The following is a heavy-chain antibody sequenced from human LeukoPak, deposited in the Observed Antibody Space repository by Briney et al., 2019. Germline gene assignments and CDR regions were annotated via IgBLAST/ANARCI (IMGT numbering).Heavy chain of an antibody. J-gene: IGHJ5*02. CDR3: ARGRSWYGWWFDP. D-gene: IGHD6-13*01. V-gene: IGHV4-59*11. CDR1: GGSISSHY. Sequence: SETLSLTCTVSGGSISSHYWSWLRQPPGKGLEWIGYIYYSGTTNYNPSLKSRVTISVDTSKNQFSLKLSSVTAADTAVYYCARGRSWYGWWFDPWGQGTLVTVSS. CDR2: IYYSGTT.